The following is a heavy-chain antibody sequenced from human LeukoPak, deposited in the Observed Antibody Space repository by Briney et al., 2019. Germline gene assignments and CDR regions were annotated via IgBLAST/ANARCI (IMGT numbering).Heavy chain of an antibody. CDR2: IYSSRS. J-gene: IGHJ4*02. CDR1: GASISSYY. D-gene: IGHD6-6*01. V-gene: IGHV4-4*07. Sequence: SETLSLTCTGSGASISSYYWSWIRQPAGKGLEWSGRIYSSRSSYNPSLKSRVTMSVDTSNNQSSLNLTSVTAADTAVYYCARAMSIAARLQTIFDYWGQGTLVTVSS. CDR3: ARAMSIAARLQTIFDY.